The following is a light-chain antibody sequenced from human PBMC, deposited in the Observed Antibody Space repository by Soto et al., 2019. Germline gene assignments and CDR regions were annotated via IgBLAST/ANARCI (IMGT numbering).Light chain of an antibody. J-gene: IGKJ4*01. V-gene: IGKV3-11*01. CDR2: DAS. Sequence: EIQLTQSPASLSLSPGERATLSCRASQSVSSYLAWYQQKPGQAPRLLIYDASTWATGIPARFSGSGSGTDFTLTISSLEPEDFAVYYCQQRSNWPLTFGGGTKVEIK. CDR3: QQRSNWPLT. CDR1: QSVSSY.